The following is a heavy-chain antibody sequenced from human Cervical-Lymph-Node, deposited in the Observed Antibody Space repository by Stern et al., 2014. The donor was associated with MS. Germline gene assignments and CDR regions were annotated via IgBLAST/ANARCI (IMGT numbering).Heavy chain of an antibody. J-gene: IGHJ4*02. CDR3: AHLTTATALDY. Sequence: QITLKESGPTLVKPTQTLTLTCTFSGFSLSTSGVGVGWIRQPPGKALEWLALIYWDYDKRYSPSLESRLTITKDPSKNLVFLTMTNMDPVDTATYYCAHLTTATALDYWGQGTLVTVSS. CDR2: IYWDYDK. V-gene: IGHV2-5*02. CDR1: GFSLSTSGVG. D-gene: IGHD1-1*01.